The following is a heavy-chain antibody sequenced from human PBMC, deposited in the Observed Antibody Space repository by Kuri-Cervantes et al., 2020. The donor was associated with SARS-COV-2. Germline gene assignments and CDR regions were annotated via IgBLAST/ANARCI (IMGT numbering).Heavy chain of an antibody. Sequence: GSLRLSCTVPGGSISSYYWSWIRQPPGKGLEWIGYIYYSGSTNYNPSLNGRVTISGGRSKDQFFLKLRSVTAADTSVNSCARSLGRVDPAGLDSWGHGTLVTVSS. V-gene: IGHV4-59*01. D-gene: IGHD5-24*01. J-gene: IGHJ5*01. CDR2: IYYSGST. CDR1: GGSISSYY. CDR3: ARSLGRVDPAGLDS.